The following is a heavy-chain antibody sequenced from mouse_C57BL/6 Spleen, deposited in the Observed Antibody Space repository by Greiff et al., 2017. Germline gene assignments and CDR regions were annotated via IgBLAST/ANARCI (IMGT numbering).Heavy chain of an antibody. CDR3: ARRGRGVSLGY. V-gene: IGHV1-66*01. CDR2: IYPGSGNT. D-gene: IGHD6-2*01. CDR1: GYSFTSYY. Sequence: QVQLQQSGPELVKPGASVKISCKASGYSFTSYYIHWVKQRPGQGLEWIGWIYPGSGNTKYNEKFKGKATLTADTSSSTAYMQLSSLTSEDSAVYYYARRGRGVSLGYWGQGTTLTVSS. J-gene: IGHJ2*01.